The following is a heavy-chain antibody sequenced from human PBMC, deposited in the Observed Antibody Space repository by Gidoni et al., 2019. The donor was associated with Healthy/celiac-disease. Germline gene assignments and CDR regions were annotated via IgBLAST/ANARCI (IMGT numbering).Heavy chain of an antibody. CDR3: ARETPFYYGSGSRYYYYYGMDV. J-gene: IGHJ6*02. V-gene: IGHV1-3*01. Sequence: QVQLVQSGAEVKTPGASVKVSCKASVYTFTSYAMHWVRQAHGQRLEWMGWMNAGNGNTKYSQKFQGRVTITRDTSSSTAYMELSSLRSEDTAVYYCARETPFYYGSGSRYYYYYGMDVWGQGTTVTVSS. D-gene: IGHD3-10*01. CDR2: MNAGNGNT. CDR1: VYTFTSYA.